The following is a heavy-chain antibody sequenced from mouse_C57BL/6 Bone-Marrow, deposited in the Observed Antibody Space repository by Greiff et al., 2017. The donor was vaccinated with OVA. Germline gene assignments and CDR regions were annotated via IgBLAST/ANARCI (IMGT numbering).Heavy chain of an antibody. Sequence: QVQLQQSGAELVKPGASVKISCKASGYAFSSYWMNWVKQRPGKGLEWIGQIYPGDGDTNYNGKFKGKATLTADKSSSTAYMQLSSLTSEDSAVYFCARPRPMYGYYYAMDYWGQGTSVTVSS. CDR1: GYAFSSYW. J-gene: IGHJ4*01. D-gene: IGHD1-1*01. CDR3: ARPRPMYGYYYAMDY. CDR2: IYPGDGDT. V-gene: IGHV1-80*01.